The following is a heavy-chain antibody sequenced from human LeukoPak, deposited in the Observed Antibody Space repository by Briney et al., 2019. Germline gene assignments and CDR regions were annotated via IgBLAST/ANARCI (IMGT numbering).Heavy chain of an antibody. V-gene: IGHV3-33*08. D-gene: IGHD3-10*01. CDR2: IWYDGSNK. CDR1: GFTFSNNW. Sequence: PGGSLRLSCAASGFTFSNNWMTWVRQAPGKGLEWVAVIWYDGSNKYYADSVKGRFTISRDNSKNTLYLQMNSLRAEDTAVYYCARDLTMVRGVIGYWGQGTLVTVSS. CDR3: ARDLTMVRGVIGY. J-gene: IGHJ4*02.